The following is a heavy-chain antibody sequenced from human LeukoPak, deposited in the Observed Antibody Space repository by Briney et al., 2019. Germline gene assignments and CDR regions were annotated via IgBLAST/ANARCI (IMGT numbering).Heavy chain of an antibody. CDR2: ISYDGSNK. Sequence: PGGSLRLSCAASGFTFSSYGMHWVRQAPGKGLEWVAVISYDGSNKYYADSVKGRFTISRDNSKNTLYLQMNSLRADDTAVYYCARTPSSSSGWHWGRGTLVTVSS. CDR3: ARTPSSSSGWH. CDR1: GFTFSSYG. D-gene: IGHD6-25*01. V-gene: IGHV3-30*03. J-gene: IGHJ4*02.